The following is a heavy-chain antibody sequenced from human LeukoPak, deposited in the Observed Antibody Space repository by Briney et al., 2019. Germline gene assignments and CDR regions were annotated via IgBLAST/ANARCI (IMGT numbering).Heavy chain of an antibody. V-gene: IGHV3-30-3*01. CDR2: ISYDGSNK. Sequence: PGRSLRLSCAASGFIFSTYAMHWVRQAPGKGLEWVAVISYDGSNKYYADSVKGRFTISRDNSKNTLDLQMSSLRLEDTAVYYCARDRNTAMVRFSPTAYDYWGQGTLVTVSS. D-gene: IGHD5-18*01. J-gene: IGHJ4*02. CDR1: GFIFSTYA. CDR3: ARDRNTAMVRFSPTAYDY.